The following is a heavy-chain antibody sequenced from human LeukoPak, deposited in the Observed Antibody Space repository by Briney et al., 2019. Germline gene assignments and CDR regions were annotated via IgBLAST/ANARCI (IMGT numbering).Heavy chain of an antibody. V-gene: IGHV3-48*01. Sequence: GGSLRLSCAASGFTFGLYAINWVRQAPGKGLEWISYIGPSGSNIYYADSVKGRFTIFRDNVKDSLYLQMTSLRAEDTAVYYCARARDSSSWYSAPFGYWGQGTLVTVSS. CDR2: IGPSGSNI. CDR3: ARARDSSSWYSAPFGY. D-gene: IGHD6-13*01. CDR1: GFTFGLYA. J-gene: IGHJ4*02.